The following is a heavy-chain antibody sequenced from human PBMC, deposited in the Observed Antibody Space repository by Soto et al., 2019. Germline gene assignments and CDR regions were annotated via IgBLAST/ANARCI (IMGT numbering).Heavy chain of an antibody. CDR1: GYSFTRYG. J-gene: IGHJ4*02. V-gene: IGHV1-18*01. D-gene: IGHD1-26*01. Sequence: QVQLVQSGAEVKKPGASVKVSCKASGYSFTRYGISWVRQAPRPGLEWMGWISAYNGNPNYAQKLQGRVTMTPDTSTSTAYMELRSLRSDDTAVYYCAGDRAGGSYYFDYWGQGTLVTVSS. CDR3: AGDRAGGSYYFDY. CDR2: ISAYNGNP.